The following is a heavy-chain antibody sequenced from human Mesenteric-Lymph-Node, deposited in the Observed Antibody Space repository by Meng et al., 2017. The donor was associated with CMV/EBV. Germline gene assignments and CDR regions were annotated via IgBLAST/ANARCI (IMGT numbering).Heavy chain of an antibody. CDR3: ARVGARKDSSGYLSYYYYGMDV. V-gene: IGHV3-69-1*01. J-gene: IGHJ6*02. CDR1: GFTFSHYE. Sequence: GESLKISCAGSGFTFSHYEMNWVRQAPGKGLEWVSCITSANTIHYADSVKGRFTISRDNDKNSLYLQMNSLRAEDTAVYYCARVGARKDSSGYLSYYYYGMDVWGQGTTVTVSS. CDR2: ITSANTI. D-gene: IGHD3-22*01.